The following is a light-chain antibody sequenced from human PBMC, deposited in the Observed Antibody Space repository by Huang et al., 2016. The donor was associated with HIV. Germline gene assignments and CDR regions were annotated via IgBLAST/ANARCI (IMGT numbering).Light chain of an antibody. Sequence: EIVMTQSPATLSVSLGERVTLSCRASQSAGSRLAWYQQRPGQAPRLLIYEASTRASCIPARFSCTGSGTDFTLTISGVHSEDFAVYYCQQYNNWLTFGGGTKVDLK. V-gene: IGKV3D-15*01. CDR1: QSAGSR. CDR3: QQYNNWLT. J-gene: IGKJ4*01. CDR2: EAS.